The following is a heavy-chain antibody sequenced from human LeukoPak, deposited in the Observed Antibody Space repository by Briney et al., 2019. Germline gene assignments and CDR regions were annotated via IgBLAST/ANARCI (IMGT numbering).Heavy chain of an antibody. CDR3: ARESFSLFDN. J-gene: IGHJ4*02. Sequence: SQTLSLTCAISGDSVSSNSAAWNWIRQSPSRGLEWLGRTYYRSKWYNDYAVSLKSRMTINPDTSRNQLSLQLSSVTPEDTAVYYCARESFSLFDNWGQGTLVTVSS. CDR1: GDSVSSNSAA. V-gene: IGHV6-1*01. CDR2: TYYRSKWYN.